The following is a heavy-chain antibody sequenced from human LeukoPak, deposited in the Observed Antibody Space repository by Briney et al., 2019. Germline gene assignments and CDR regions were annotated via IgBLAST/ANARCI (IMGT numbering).Heavy chain of an antibody. J-gene: IGHJ4*02. D-gene: IGHD4-17*01. V-gene: IGHV4-39*07. CDR2: IYYSGSA. CDR3: ARDSDYGDAYLDY. Sequence: SETLSLTCTVSGGSISSSSYYWGWIRQPPGKGLEWIGSIYYSGSAYYNPSLKSRVTISVDTSKNQFSLKLSSVTAADTAVYYCARDSDYGDAYLDYWGQGTLVTVSS. CDR1: GGSISSSSYY.